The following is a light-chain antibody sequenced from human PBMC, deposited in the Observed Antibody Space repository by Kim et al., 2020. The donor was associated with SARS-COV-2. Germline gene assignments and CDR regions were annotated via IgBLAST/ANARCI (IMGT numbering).Light chain of an antibody. CDR2: DAS. Sequence: SSAQRATSSLGGRPSVSVSSLVACHQQNPDQAPRLLIDDASNSTAIIAGRFSSSGCGTDFTLTISSLEPEDLAVYYCQQRSNCITFGQGTQLDIK. J-gene: IGKJ5*01. V-gene: IGKV3-11*01. CDR3: QQRSNCIT. CDR1: VSVSSL.